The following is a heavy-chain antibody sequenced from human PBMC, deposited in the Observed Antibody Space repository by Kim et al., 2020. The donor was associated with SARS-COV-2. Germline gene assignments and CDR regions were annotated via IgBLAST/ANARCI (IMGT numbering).Heavy chain of an antibody. J-gene: IGHJ6*03. D-gene: IGHD2-2*01. CDR3: ANPYQLLQGYYYYYMDV. V-gene: IGHV3-30*02. Sequence: GKARFTISRDNSKNTLYLKMNSLRAEDTAVYYCANPYQLLQGYYYYYMDVWGKGTTVTVSS.